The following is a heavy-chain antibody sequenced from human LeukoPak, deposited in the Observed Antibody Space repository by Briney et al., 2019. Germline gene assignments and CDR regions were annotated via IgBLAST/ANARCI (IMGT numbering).Heavy chain of an antibody. CDR1: GFTFSSFA. V-gene: IGHV3-23*01. Sequence: PGGSLRLSCAASGFTFSSFAMTWVRQAPGKGLERVSTINNSGDSTYYGASVKGRFTISRDNSKNTLYLQMNSLRAEDTAVYYCAKDHSSYDILTGYPLTWGQGTLVTVSS. J-gene: IGHJ5*02. CDR2: INNSGDST. D-gene: IGHD3-9*01. CDR3: AKDHSSYDILTGYPLT.